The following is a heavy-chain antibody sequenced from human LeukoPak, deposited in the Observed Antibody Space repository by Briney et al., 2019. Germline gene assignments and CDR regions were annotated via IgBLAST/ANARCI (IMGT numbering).Heavy chain of an antibody. CDR1: GGSISSYY. V-gene: IGHV4-59*01. J-gene: IGHJ5*02. Sequence: SETLSLTCTVSGGSISSYYWSWIRQPPGKGLEWIGDIYYSGSTYYNPSLKSRVTISVDTCKNQFSLKLSSVTAADTAEYHCAREDGTTGTTAWFDPWGQGTLVTVSS. CDR3: AREDGTTGTTAWFDP. D-gene: IGHD1-1*01. CDR2: IYYSGST.